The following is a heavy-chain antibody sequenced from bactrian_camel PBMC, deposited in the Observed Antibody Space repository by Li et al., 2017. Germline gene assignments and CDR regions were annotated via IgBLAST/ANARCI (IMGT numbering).Heavy chain of an antibody. CDR2: ISGGRT. J-gene: IGHJ4*01. CDR3: ATRDILGWSVYNY. D-gene: IGHD1*01. Sequence: PLVESGGGLVQPGGSLNLSCAATGKTNVLNCMGWVRQAPGKEREGVAHISGGRTDYAYSVKGRFTISQDNAKNTLYLQMNTLKSEDTALYYCATRDILGWSVYNYWGKGTQVTVS. V-gene: IGHV3S53*01. CDR1: GKTNVLNC.